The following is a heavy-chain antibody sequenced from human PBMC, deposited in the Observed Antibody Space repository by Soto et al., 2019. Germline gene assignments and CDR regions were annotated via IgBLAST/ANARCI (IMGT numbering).Heavy chain of an antibody. V-gene: IGHV1-69*13. Sequence: SVKVSFKASGGTFSSYAISWVRQAPGQGLEWMGGIIPIFGTANYAQKFQGRVTITADESTSTAYMELSSLRSEDTAVYYCARKTGYYASSGYLPDDYWGQGTLVTVSS. CDR1: GGTFSSYA. CDR2: IIPIFGTA. D-gene: IGHD3-22*01. J-gene: IGHJ4*02. CDR3: ARKTGYYASSGYLPDDY.